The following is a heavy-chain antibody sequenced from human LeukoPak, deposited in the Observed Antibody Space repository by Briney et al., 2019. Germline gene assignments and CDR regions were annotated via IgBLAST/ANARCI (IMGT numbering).Heavy chain of an antibody. Sequence: PGGSLRLSCAASGFTFSSYSMNWVRQAPGKGLEWVSSISTSSSYIYYADSVKGRFTISRDNAKNSLYLQMNSLSAEDTAVYYCAKDKVERYYFDYWGQGTLVTVSS. J-gene: IGHJ4*02. CDR3: AKDKVERYYFDY. D-gene: IGHD5-12*01. V-gene: IGHV3-21*01. CDR1: GFTFSSYS. CDR2: ISTSSSYI.